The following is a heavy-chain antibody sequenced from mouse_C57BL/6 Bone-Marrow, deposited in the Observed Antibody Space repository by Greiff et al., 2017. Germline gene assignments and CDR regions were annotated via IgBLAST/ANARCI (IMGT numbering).Heavy chain of an antibody. J-gene: IGHJ2*01. D-gene: IGHD3-2*02. CDR2: IDPSDSYT. CDR1: GYTFTSYW. V-gene: IGHV1-69*01. CDR3: ARYTRQRRPYYFGY. Sequence: QVQLQQSGAELVMPGASVKLSCKASGYTFTSYWMHWVKQRPGQGLEWIGEIDPSDSYTNYIQKFKGKSTLAVDKSYSTGYMQLSSLTSEDSAVYSCARYTRQRRPYYFGYWDQGTTLTVSS.